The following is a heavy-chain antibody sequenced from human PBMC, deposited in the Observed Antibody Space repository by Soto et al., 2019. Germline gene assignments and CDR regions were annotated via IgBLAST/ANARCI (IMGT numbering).Heavy chain of an antibody. V-gene: IGHV1-18*01. J-gene: IGHJ4*02. D-gene: IGHD7-27*01. CDR3: ARQKLGKGMGGVKRGNY. CDR1: GYTFTSYC. CDR2: ISAYNGNT. Sequence: QVQLVQSGAEVKKPGASVKVSCKASGYTFTSYCISGVLQAPGQVLEWMGWISAYNGNTNYAQKLQGRVTITTDTSTSTAYMELRSLISDDKAVYYWARQKLGKGMGGVKRGNYWGQGTLVTVS.